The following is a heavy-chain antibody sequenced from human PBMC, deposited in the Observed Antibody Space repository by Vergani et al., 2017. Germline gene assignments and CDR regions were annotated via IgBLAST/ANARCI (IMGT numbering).Heavy chain of an antibody. CDR1: GFTFNHYA. CDR3: ARRWDSNGHYFDH. Sequence: EVQLLESGGDLVQPGGSLRLSCAASGFTFNHYAMNWVRQAPGKGLEWVSGISGSGGSTYYAGSVKGRFTISRDSGKSSVFLQMDYLRVEDTAVYYCARRWDSNGHYFDHWGHGTPVTVSS. D-gene: IGHD1-26*01. J-gene: IGHJ4*01. V-gene: IGHV3-23*01. CDR2: ISGSGGST.